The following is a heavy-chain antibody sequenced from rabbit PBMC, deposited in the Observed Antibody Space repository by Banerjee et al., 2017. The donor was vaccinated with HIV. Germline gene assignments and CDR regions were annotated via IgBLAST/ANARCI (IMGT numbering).Heavy chain of an antibody. CDR3: ARQQSYDDVGDYPYYFDL. CDR1: GFSFSSGYD. J-gene: IGHJ4*01. D-gene: IGHD2-1*01. Sequence: QEQLVESGGGLVQPEGSLTLTCTASGFSFSSGYDMCWVRQAPGKGLEWIACIYVDVSDWTYYATWAEGRFTISKTSSTTVTLQMTSLTAADTATYFCARQQSYDDVGDYPYYFDLWGPGTLVTVS. V-gene: IGHV1S45*01. CDR2: IYVDVSDWT.